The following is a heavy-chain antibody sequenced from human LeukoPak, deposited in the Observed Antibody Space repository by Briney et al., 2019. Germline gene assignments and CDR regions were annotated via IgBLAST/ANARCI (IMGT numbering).Heavy chain of an antibody. Sequence: GGSLRLSCAASGFTFSTPVMGWVRQAPGKGLEWVSVISGGGGSTYFADSVKGRFTISRDNTKNSLYLQMNSLTAEDTAMYYCAKDGDGYHNWGQGALVTVSS. CDR1: GFTFSTPV. J-gene: IGHJ4*02. CDR2: ISGGGGST. V-gene: IGHV3-23*01. CDR3: AKDGDGYHN. D-gene: IGHD3-9*01.